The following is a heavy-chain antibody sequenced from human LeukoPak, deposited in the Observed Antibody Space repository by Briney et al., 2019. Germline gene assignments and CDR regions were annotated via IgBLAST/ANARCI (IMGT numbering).Heavy chain of an antibody. J-gene: IGHJ4*02. CDR3: ARAATVTTGDEY. CDR2: IYYSGST. CDR1: GGSISSGDYY. Sequence: SETPSLTCTVSGGSISSGDYYWSWIRQPPGKGLEWIGYIYYSGSTYYNPSLKSRVTISVDTSKNQFSLKLSSVTAADTAVYYCARAATVTTGDEYWGQGTLVTVSS. D-gene: IGHD4-17*01. V-gene: IGHV4-30-4*08.